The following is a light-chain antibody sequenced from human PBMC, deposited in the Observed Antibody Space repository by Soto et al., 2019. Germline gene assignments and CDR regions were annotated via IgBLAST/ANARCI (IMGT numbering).Light chain of an antibody. Sequence: DIQMTQSPSTRSASVGDRVTITCRASQSLTSWLTWYQQKPGKAPKFLIYNTSILESGVPSRFSGSGSGTEFTLTISGLQPDDFATYYCQHYDNYLWTFGQGTNVEIK. V-gene: IGKV1-5*03. CDR1: QSLTSW. CDR3: QHYDNYLWT. J-gene: IGKJ1*01. CDR2: NTS.